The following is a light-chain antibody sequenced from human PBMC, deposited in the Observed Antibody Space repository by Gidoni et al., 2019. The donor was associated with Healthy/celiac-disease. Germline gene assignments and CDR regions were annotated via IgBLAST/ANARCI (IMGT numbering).Light chain of an antibody. CDR1: QGISSA. CDR3: QQFNSYPLT. Sequence: AIQLTQSPSSLSASVGDRVTITCRASQGISSALAWYQQKPGKSPKLLIYDASSLESGVPSRFNGSGSGTDFTLTISSLQPEDFATYDCQQFNSYPLTFXGXTKVEIK. CDR2: DAS. V-gene: IGKV1-13*02. J-gene: IGKJ4*01.